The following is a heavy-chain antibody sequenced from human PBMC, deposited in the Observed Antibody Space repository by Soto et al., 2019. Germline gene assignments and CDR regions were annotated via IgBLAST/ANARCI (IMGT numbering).Heavy chain of an antibody. D-gene: IGHD3-9*01. Sequence: GASVKVSCKASGYTFTGYYVHWVRQAPGQGLEWMGWINPNSGDTYLAQRFQGRVTMNRDTSIGTAYMELRGLTSDDTAVYYCAKVRRDFAWLSELDYFDYWGQGTPVTSPQ. CDR3: AKVRRDFAWLSELDYFDY. CDR2: INPNSGDT. V-gene: IGHV1-2*02. CDR1: GYTFTGYY. J-gene: IGHJ4*02.